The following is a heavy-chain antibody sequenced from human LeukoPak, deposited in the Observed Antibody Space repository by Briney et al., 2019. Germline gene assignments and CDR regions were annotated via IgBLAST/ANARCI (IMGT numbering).Heavy chain of an antibody. D-gene: IGHD5-18*01. J-gene: IGHJ4*02. CDR2: ISAYNGNT. V-gene: IGHV1-18*01. CDR1: GYTFTSYG. CDR3: ARDSLDTAMAPVPFDY. Sequence: GASVKVSCKASGYTFTSYGISWVRQAPGQGLEWMGWISAYNGNTNYAQKLQGRVTMTTDTSTSTAYMELRSLRSDDTAVYYCARDSLDTAMAPVPFDYWGQGTLVTVSS.